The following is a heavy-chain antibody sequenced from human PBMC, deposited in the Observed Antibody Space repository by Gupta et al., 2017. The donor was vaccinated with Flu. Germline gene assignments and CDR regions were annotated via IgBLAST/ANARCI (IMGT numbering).Heavy chain of an antibody. D-gene: IGHD4-11*01. V-gene: IGHV4-34*01. Sequence: QVQLQQWGAGLLKPSETLSLTCAVYGGSFSGYSWSWIRQPPGKGLEWIGEINHSGSTNYNPSLKSRVTISVDTSKNQFSLKLSSVTAADTAVYYCARVIYSNYDYYYYYGMDVWGQGTTVTVSS. CDR2: INHSGST. J-gene: IGHJ6*02. CDR1: GGSFSGYS. CDR3: ARVIYSNYDYYYYYGMDV.